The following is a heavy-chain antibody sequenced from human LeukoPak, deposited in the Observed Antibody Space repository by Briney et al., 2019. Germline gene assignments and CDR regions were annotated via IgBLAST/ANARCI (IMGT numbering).Heavy chain of an antibody. D-gene: IGHD2/OR15-2a*01. CDR2: INSDGSST. J-gene: IGHJ4*02. CDR3: ARESAIVLVPFDS. V-gene: IGHV3-74*01. Sequence: GGSLRLSCAASGFSFASYWMHWVRQAPGKGLVWVSRINSDGSSTTYADSVKGRFTISRGNAKNTLYLQMNTLRGEDTAVYYCARESAIVLVPFDSWGQGTLVTVSS. CDR1: GFSFASYW.